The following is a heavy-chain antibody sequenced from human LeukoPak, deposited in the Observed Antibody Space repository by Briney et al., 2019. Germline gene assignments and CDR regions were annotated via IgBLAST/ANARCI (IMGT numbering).Heavy chain of an antibody. CDR1: GGTFSSYA. J-gene: IGHJ4*02. D-gene: IGHD4-17*01. V-gene: IGHV1-69*05. CDR3: ASRANYGDYGLDY. CDR2: IIPIFGTA. Sequence: EASVKVSCKASGGTFSSYAISWVRQAPGQGLEWMGRIIPIFGTANYAQKFQGRVTITTDESTSTAYMELSSLRSEDTAVYYCASRANYGDYGLDYWGQGTLVTVSS.